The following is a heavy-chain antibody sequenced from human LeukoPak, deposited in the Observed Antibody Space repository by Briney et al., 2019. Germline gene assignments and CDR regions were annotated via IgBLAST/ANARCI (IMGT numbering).Heavy chain of an antibody. Sequence: SETPSLTCTVSGGSISSYYWSWIRQPPGKGLEWIGYIYYSGSTNYNPSLKSRVTISVDTSKNQFSLKLSSVTAADTAVYYCARCPRTSPYYDFWSGQYYFDYWGQGTLVTVSS. V-gene: IGHV4-59*01. D-gene: IGHD3-3*01. CDR2: IYYSGST. CDR3: ARCPRTSPYYDFWSGQYYFDY. J-gene: IGHJ4*02. CDR1: GGSISSYY.